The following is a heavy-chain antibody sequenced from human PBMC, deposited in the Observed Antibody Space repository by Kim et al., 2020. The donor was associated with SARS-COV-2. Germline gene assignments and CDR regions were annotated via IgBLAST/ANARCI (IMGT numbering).Heavy chain of an antibody. CDR1: GGSVSSGSYY. J-gene: IGHJ6*01. D-gene: IGHD3-10*01. CDR3: AGVSGQQSFYYYYVMD. V-gene: IGHV4-61*01. CDR2: IYYSGST. Sequence: SGTLSLTCTVSGGSVSSGSYYWSWIRQPPGKGLEWIGYIYYSGSTNYNPSLKSRVTISVDTSKNQFSLKLSSVTAAATAVYYCAGVSGQQSFYYYYVMD.